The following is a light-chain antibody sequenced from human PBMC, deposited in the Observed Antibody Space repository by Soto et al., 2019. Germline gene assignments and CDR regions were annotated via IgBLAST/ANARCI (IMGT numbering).Light chain of an antibody. CDR1: TSNIGSST. J-gene: IGLJ3*02. V-gene: IGLV1-44*01. Sequence: QSVLTQPPSASGTPGQRVTIFCSGSTSNIGSSTVNWYQHHPGTAPKLLIFTNNRRPSAVPDRCSGSKSGTSASLAISGLQSEDAADYHCAAWDDSRNGPLFGGGTKLTVL. CDR3: AAWDDSRNGPL. CDR2: TNN.